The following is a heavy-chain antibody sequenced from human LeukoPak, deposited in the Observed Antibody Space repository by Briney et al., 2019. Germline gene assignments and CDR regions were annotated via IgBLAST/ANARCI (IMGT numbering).Heavy chain of an antibody. CDR2: INSDGSST. J-gene: IGHJ4*02. V-gene: IGHV3-74*01. Sequence: GGSLRLSCAASGFPFSSYWMHWFRQAPGKGLGWFSRINSDGSSTSYADSVKGRFTISRDNAKNTLYLQMNSLRAEDTAVYYCARDFFWSGYYVDYWGQGTLVTVSS. D-gene: IGHD3-3*01. CDR1: GFPFSSYW. CDR3: ARDFFWSGYYVDY.